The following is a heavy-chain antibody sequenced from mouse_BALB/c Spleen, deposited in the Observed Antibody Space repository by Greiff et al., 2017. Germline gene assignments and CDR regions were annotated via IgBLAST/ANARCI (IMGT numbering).Heavy chain of an antibody. J-gene: IGHJ3*01. D-gene: IGHD1-1*01. CDR1: GYTFTSYW. Sequence: QVQLKESGAELARPGASVKLSCKASGYTFTSYWMQWVKQRPGQGLEWIGAIYPGDGDTRYTQKFKGKATLTADKSSSTAYMQLSSLASEDSAVYYCAREGLFHYGSSYAYWGQGTLVTVSA. V-gene: IGHV1-87*01. CDR3: AREGLFHYGSSYAY. CDR2: IYPGDGDT.